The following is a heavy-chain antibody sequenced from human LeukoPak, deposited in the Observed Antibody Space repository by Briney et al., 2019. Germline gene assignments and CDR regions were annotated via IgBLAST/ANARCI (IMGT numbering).Heavy chain of an antibody. V-gene: IGHV4-31*03. CDR3: ARGAAMVRGVISDWFDP. Sequence: SETLSLTCTVSGGSISSGGYYWSWMRQHPGKGLEWIGYIYYSGSTYYNPSLKSRVTISVDTSKNQFSLKLSSVTAADTAVYYCARGAAMVRGVISDWFDPWGQGTLVTVSS. J-gene: IGHJ5*02. D-gene: IGHD3-10*01. CDR1: GGSISSGGYY. CDR2: IYYSGST.